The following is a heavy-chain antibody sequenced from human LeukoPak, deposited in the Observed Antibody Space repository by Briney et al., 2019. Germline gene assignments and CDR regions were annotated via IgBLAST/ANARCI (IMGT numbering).Heavy chain of an antibody. CDR3: ARGSGYSSSWYGFDP. CDR2: INPNSGGT. Sequence: GASVKVSCKASAYTFTGYYMHWVRQAPGQGLEWMGWINPNSGGTNYAQKFQGRVTMTRDTSISTAYMGLSRLRSDDTAVYYCARGSGYSSSWYGFDPWGQGTLVTVSS. V-gene: IGHV1-2*02. J-gene: IGHJ5*02. CDR1: AYTFTGYY. D-gene: IGHD6-13*01.